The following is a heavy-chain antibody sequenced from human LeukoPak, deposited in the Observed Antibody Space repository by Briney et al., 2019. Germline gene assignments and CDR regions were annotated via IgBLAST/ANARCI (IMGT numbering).Heavy chain of an antibody. CDR1: GFTFSSHA. Sequence: GGSLRLSCAASGFTFSSHAMSWVRQAPGKGLEWVSAITSGSGSNVYYTDSLKGRFTISRDNSKNTLYLQMNSLRVEDTALYYCAKEHSVLTMMRGLDSWGQGTLVTVSS. CDR3: AKEHSVLTMMRGLDS. V-gene: IGHV3-23*01. CDR2: ITSGSGSNV. J-gene: IGHJ4*02. D-gene: IGHD3-22*01.